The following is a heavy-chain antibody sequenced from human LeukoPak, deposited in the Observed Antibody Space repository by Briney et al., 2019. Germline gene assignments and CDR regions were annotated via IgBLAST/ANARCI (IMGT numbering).Heavy chain of an antibody. CDR1: AFTFSSYS. Sequence: GGSLRLSCAASAFTFSSYSMNWVRQAPGKGLEWLSSISSSSSYIYYADSVKGRFTISRDNAKNSLYLQMNSLRAEDTAVYYCARDYYGSGSYHWFDPWGQGTLVTVSS. V-gene: IGHV3-21*01. J-gene: IGHJ5*02. CDR3: ARDYYGSGSYHWFDP. D-gene: IGHD3-10*01. CDR2: ISSSSSYI.